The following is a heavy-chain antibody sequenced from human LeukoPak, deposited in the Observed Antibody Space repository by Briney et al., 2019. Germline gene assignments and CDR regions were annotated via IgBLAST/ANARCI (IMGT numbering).Heavy chain of an antibody. Sequence: GGSLRLSCAASGFTFSSYSMNWVRQAPGKGLEWVSSISSSSSYIYYADSVKGRFTIPRDNAKNSLYLQMNSLRAEDTAVYYCARGLVVVPAAMSDYWGQGTLVTVSS. V-gene: IGHV3-21*01. J-gene: IGHJ4*02. CDR3: ARGLVVVPAAMSDY. D-gene: IGHD2-2*01. CDR1: GFTFSSYS. CDR2: ISSSSSYI.